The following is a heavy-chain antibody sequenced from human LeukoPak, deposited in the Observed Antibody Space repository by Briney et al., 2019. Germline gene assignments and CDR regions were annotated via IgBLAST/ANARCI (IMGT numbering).Heavy chain of an antibody. CDR1: GGTYSSYA. J-gene: IGHJ4*02. D-gene: IGHD3-16*02. V-gene: IGHV1-69*13. CDR3: ARDRLYGDDYVWGSYRLTDY. Sequence: SVKVSCKASGGTYSSYAISWVRQAPGQGLEWMGGIIPIFGTANYAQKFQGRVTITADESTSTAYMELSSLRSEDTAVYYCARDRLYGDDYVWGSYRLTDYWGQGTLVTVSS. CDR2: IIPIFGTA.